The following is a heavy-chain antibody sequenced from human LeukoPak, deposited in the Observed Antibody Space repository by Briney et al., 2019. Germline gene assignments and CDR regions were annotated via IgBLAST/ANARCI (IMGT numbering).Heavy chain of an antibody. CDR1: GYSFTSYW. CDR2: IYPGDSDT. CDR3: ARHPSASYYYFDY. Sequence: GESLQISCKGSGYSFTSYWIGGVRQVPGKGVEWMGIIYPGDSDTRYSPSCQGQVTISADNSTSTAYLQWSSLKASDTAMYYCARHPSASYYYFDYWGQGTLVTVSS. V-gene: IGHV5-51*01. D-gene: IGHD1-26*01. J-gene: IGHJ4*02.